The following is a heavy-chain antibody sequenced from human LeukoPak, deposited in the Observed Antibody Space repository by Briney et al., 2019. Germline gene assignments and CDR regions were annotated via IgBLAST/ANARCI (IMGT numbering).Heavy chain of an antibody. CDR1: GYTFTSNY. D-gene: IGHD3-16*02. J-gene: IGHJ3*02. CDR2: IIPIFGTA. V-gene: IGHV1-69*06. CDR3: AVWGSYRYTGNAFDI. Sequence: GASVKVSCKASGYTFTSNYMHWLRQAPGQGLEWMGGIIPIFGTANYAQKFQGRVTITADKSTSTAYMELSSLRSEDTAVYYCAVWGSYRYTGNAFDIWGQGTMVTVSS.